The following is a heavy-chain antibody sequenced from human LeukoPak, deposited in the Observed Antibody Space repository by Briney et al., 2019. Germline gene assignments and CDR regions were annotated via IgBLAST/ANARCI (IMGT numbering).Heavy chain of an antibody. V-gene: IGHV1-2*02. CDR1: GYTFTGYY. CDR3: ARDRTRRALLWFGSNAFDI. CDR2: INPNSGGT. J-gene: IGHJ3*02. D-gene: IGHD3-10*01. Sequence: GASVKVSCKASGYTFTGYYMHWVRQAPGQGLEWMGWINPNSGGTNYAQKFQGRVTMTRDTSISTAYMELSRLRSDDTAVYYCARDRTRRALLWFGSNAFDIWGQGTMVTVSS.